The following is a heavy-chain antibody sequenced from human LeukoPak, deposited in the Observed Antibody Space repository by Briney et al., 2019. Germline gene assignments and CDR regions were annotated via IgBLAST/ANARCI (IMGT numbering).Heavy chain of an antibody. CDR2: INPSFGST. J-gene: IGHJ4*02. D-gene: IGHD4-23*01. Sequence: ASVKVSCKASGYTFTDYYIHWVRQAPGQGLEWVGIINPSFGSTTHAQSFQGRVAMTRDTSTSTVYMELSSLRSEDTAVYYCARELRSVETPRYNYFDYWGQGTLVTVSS. CDR3: ARELRSVETPRYNYFDY. CDR1: GYTFTDYY. V-gene: IGHV1-46*01.